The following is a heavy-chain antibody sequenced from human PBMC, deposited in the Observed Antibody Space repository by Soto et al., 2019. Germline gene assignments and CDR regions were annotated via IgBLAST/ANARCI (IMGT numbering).Heavy chain of an antibody. D-gene: IGHD4-4*01. CDR1: GGSISSYY. J-gene: IGHJ6*02. Sequence: KTSETLSLTCTVSGGSISSYYWSWIRQPPGKGLEWIGYIYYSGSTNYNPSLKSRVTISVDTSKNQFSLKLSSVTAADTAVYYCARDGYSRYYYYGMDVWGQGTTVTVSS. CDR3: ARDGYSRYYYYGMDV. CDR2: IYYSGST. V-gene: IGHV4-59*01.